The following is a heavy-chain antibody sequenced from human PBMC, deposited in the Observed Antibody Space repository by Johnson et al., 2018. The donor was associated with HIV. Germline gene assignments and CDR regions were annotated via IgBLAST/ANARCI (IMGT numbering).Heavy chain of an antibody. CDR3: ARDCRKSTSCLAFDI. V-gene: IGHV3-30*04. Sequence: QVQLVESGGGVVQPGRSLRLSCAASGFTFSGYPMHWVRQAPGKGLEWVAVISYDGSNKYYADSVKGRFTISRDNSKNTVFLQMNSLRAEDTALYYCARDCRKSTSCLAFDIWGQGTRVTVSS. J-gene: IGHJ3*02. CDR1: GFTFSGYP. D-gene: IGHD5/OR15-5a*01. CDR2: ISYDGSNK.